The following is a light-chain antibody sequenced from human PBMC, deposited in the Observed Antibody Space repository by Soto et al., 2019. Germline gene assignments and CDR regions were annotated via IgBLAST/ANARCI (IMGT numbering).Light chain of an antibody. CDR3: QQHDILPIT. Sequence: EIVLTQSPATLSLSPGERATLSCRASQSVSSSLAWYQQKPGQAPRLLIYDASSRATGIPDRFSGAGSGTDFTLTISRLEPEDFALYYCQQHDILPITFGQGTRLEIK. CDR1: QSVSSS. CDR2: DAS. V-gene: IGKV3-11*01. J-gene: IGKJ5*01.